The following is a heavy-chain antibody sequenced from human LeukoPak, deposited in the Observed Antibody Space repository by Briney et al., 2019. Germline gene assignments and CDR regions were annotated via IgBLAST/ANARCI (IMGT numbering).Heavy chain of an antibody. CDR1: GGTFSSYA. V-gene: IGHV1-69*05. CDR2: IIPIFGTA. Sequence: GASVKVSCKASGGTFSSYAISWVRQAPGQGLEWMGRIIPIFGTANYAQKFQGRVTITTDESTSTAYMELSSLRSEDTAVYYCSGDLNWFDHWGQGTLVTVSS. CDR3: SGDLNWFDH. J-gene: IGHJ5*02.